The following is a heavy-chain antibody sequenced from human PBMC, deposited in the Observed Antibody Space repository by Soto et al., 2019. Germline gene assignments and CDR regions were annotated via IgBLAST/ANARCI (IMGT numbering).Heavy chain of an antibody. CDR1: GYGFTTHG. CDR2: ISAYNGDT. V-gene: IGHV1-18*04. CDR3: ARDPPFSGILRGTPLMDV. Sequence: ASVKVSCKASGYGFTTHGISWVRRAPGHGLEWMGWISAYNGDTHYVQRFQGRLTMTTDTSTSTAYMELRSLTSDDTAVYYCARDPPFSGILRGTPLMDVWGQGTTVTVSS. D-gene: IGHD4-17*01. J-gene: IGHJ6*02.